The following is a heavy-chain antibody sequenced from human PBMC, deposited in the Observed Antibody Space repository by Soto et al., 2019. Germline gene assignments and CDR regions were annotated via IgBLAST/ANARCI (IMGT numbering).Heavy chain of an antibody. CDR3: ANQNYGDYGGHDAFDI. J-gene: IGHJ3*02. CDR2: IYGGGST. V-gene: IGHV3-66*01. D-gene: IGHD4-17*01. CDR1: GFSVSRNY. Sequence: GASLRLSCEASGFSVSRNYMSWVRQAPGKGLEWVSVIYGGGSTHYADSVKGRFTISRDNSENTLYLQMTSLRAEDTALYYCANQNYGDYGGHDAFDIWGQGTMVTVSS.